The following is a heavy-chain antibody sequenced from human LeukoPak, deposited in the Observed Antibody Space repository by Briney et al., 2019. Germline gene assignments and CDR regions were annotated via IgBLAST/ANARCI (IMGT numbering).Heavy chain of an antibody. Sequence: GGSLRLSCEASGFTFSAYAMTWVRQAPGKGLEWVSAISGGGGSTYYADSVKGRFTISRDNSKSTLYLQLNSLRAEDTAVYYCAKDRWFGESEIDYWGQGTLVTVSS. J-gene: IGHJ4*02. D-gene: IGHD3-10*01. CDR3: AKDRWFGESEIDY. V-gene: IGHV3-23*01. CDR1: GFTFSAYA. CDR2: ISGGGGST.